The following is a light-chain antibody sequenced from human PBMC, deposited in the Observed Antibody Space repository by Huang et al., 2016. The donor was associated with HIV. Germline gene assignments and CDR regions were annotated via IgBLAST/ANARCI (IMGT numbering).Light chain of an antibody. J-gene: IGKJ5*01. CDR3: MQALQTRIP. V-gene: IGKV2-28*01. Sequence: DIVMTQSPVSLSVSRGEPASISCRSSQSLLHSDGYNYGDWYVQKPGQPPQVLVDRVSVRASVAPYRFRGSGAGTDVTLMISRVESEGVGIYHCMQALQTRIPFGQGTRLEIK. CDR1: QSLLHSDGYNY. CDR2: RVS.